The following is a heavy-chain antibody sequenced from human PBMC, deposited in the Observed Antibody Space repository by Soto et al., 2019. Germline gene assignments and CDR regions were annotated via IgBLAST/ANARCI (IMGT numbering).Heavy chain of an antibody. CDR2: IKSEADGGTT. J-gene: IGHJ3*02. CDR1: GLTFTNAW. CDR3: STIRSGSRGDI. Sequence: EVQLAESGGGLIEPGGSLRLSCTASGLTFTNAWLNWVRQAPGKGLEWVGRIKSEADGGTTDYAAPVRGRFTISRDGAKNILYLQMDSLRTDDTAVYYCSTIRSGSRGDIWGLGTMVTVSS. V-gene: IGHV3-15*01. D-gene: IGHD6-19*01.